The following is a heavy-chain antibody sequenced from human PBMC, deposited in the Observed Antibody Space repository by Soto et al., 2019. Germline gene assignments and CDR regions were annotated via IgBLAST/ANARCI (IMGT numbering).Heavy chain of an antibody. CDR2: IKYDGSET. J-gene: IGHJ4*02. CDR1: GFTFSTYL. CDR3: AWYSSAWGL. V-gene: IGHV3-7*01. Sequence: GVSLRLSCAASGFTFSTYLMSWVRQAPGKGLEWVANIKYDGSETYYVDSVKGRFTISRDNAKNSLYLQMSSLRGEDTAVYYCAWYSSAWGLWGQGTLVTVSS. D-gene: IGHD6-19*01.